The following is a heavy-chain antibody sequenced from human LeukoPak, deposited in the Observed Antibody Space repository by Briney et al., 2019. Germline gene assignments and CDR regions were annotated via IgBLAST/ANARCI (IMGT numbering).Heavy chain of an antibody. Sequence: PPGGSLRLSCAASGFTFSSYGMHWVRQAPGKGLEWVAVISYDGSNKYYADSVKGRFTISRDNSKNTLYLQMNSLRAEDTAVYYCAKDQWEDDYGDYPSGDWGQGTLVTVSS. CDR3: AKDQWEDDYGDYPSGD. J-gene: IGHJ4*02. CDR1: GFTFSSYG. CDR2: ISYDGSNK. D-gene: IGHD4-17*01. V-gene: IGHV3-30*18.